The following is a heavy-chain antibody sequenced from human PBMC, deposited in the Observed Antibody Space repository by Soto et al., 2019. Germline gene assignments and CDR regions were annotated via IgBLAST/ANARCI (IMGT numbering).Heavy chain of an antibody. J-gene: IGHJ6*02. Sequence: SETLSLTCTVSGGSISSSSYYWGWIRQPPGKGLEWIGSIHHSGSTYYNPSLKSRVTISVDTSKNQFSLKLSSVTAADTAVYYCASGLWFGELLPTYYYYGMDVWGQGTTVTVSS. V-gene: IGHV4-39*01. D-gene: IGHD3-10*01. CDR3: ASGLWFGELLPTYYYYGMDV. CDR1: GGSISSSSYY. CDR2: IHHSGST.